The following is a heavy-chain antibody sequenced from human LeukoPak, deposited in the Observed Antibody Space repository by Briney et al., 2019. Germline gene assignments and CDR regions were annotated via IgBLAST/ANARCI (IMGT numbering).Heavy chain of an antibody. Sequence: GGSQRLSCAASGFTFSSYAMSWVRQAPGKGLEWVSAISGSGGSTYYADSVKGRFTISRDNSKNTLYLQMNSLRAEDTAVYYCAKLTGGGGYFDYWGQGTLVTVSS. V-gene: IGHV3-23*01. J-gene: IGHJ4*02. CDR2: ISGSGGST. D-gene: IGHD3-16*01. CDR1: GFTFSSYA. CDR3: AKLTGGGGYFDY.